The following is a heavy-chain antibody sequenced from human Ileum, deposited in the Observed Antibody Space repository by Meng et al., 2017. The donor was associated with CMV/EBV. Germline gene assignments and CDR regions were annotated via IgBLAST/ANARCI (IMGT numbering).Heavy chain of an antibody. V-gene: IGHV3-30*03. D-gene: IGHD3-10*01. Sequence: GGSLRLSCAASGFIVSNYYMGWVRQAPGKGLEWVAVLSYDGTQKYYGDSVKGRFTISRDNPKNTLYLQMNSLRAEDTAVYYCARVNGGYGSGEPWGQGTLVTVSS. CDR3: ARVNGGYGSGEP. J-gene: IGHJ5*02. CDR2: LSYDGTQK. CDR1: GFIVSNYY.